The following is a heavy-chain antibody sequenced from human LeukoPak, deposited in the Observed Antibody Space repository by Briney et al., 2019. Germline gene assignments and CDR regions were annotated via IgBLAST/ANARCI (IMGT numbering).Heavy chain of an antibody. CDR2: ISYDGSDK. CDR3: ARGAPGELWAY. D-gene: IGHD3-10*01. CDR1: GFTFSSYG. Sequence: PGGSLRLSCAASGFTFSSYGMHWVRQAPGKGLEWVAVISYDGSDKYYVDSVKGRFTISRDNSKTTLSLQMNSLRAEGTAVYYCARGAPGELWAYWGQGTLVTVSS. V-gene: IGHV3-30*03. J-gene: IGHJ4*02.